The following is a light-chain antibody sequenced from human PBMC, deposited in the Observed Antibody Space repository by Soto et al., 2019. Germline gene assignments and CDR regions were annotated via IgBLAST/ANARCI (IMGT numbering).Light chain of an antibody. V-gene: IGKV3-15*01. CDR3: QQYNNWPPNT. Sequence: EIVLTQSPGTLSLSPGEGATLSCRASQNVINNVAWYQQKPGQAPRLLIYGASTRATGIPDRFSGSGSGTEFTLSISSLQSEDSEAYSCQQYNNWPPNTFGQGTKVDIK. J-gene: IGKJ2*01. CDR2: GAS. CDR1: QNVINN.